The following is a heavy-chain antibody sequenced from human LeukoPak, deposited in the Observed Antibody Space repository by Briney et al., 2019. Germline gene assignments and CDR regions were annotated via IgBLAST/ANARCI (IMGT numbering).Heavy chain of an antibody. J-gene: IGHJ4*02. Sequence: SETLSLTCRDPGGFIRVYIGCCVRQPPGKGLEWIGYMYYSGSTNHNPSLKSRVTISIDTSKIQFSLKLSSLTAADTAVYYCALARTHYCFGDWGQGTLVTVSS. V-gene: IGHV4-59*01. CDR1: GGFIRVYI. D-gene: IGHD3-3*02. CDR3: ALARTHYCFGD. CDR2: MYYSGST.